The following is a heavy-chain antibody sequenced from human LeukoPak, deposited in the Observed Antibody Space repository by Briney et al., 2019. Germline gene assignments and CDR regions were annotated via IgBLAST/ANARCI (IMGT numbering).Heavy chain of an antibody. CDR3: ARGAAGYSSSWPDY. CDR2: MNPNSGNT. V-gene: IGHV1-8*03. Sequence: GASVKVSCKASGYTFTSYDINWVRQATGQGLEWMGWMNPNSGNTGCAQKFQGRVTITRNTSISTAYMELSSLRSEDTAVYYCARGAAGYSSSWPDYWGQGTLVTVSS. CDR1: GYTFTSYD. J-gene: IGHJ4*02. D-gene: IGHD6-13*01.